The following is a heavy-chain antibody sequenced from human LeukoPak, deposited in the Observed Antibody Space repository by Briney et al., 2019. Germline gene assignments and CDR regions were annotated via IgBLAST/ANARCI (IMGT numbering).Heavy chain of an antibody. Sequence: TGGSLRLSCAASGFTVSSNYMSWVRQAPGKGLEWVSVIYSGGSTYYADSVKGRFTISRDNSKNTLYLQMNSLRAEDTAVYYCARDSDYYDSSGYYLWGQGTLVTVSS. D-gene: IGHD3-22*01. V-gene: IGHV3-53*01. CDR1: GFTVSSNY. J-gene: IGHJ4*02. CDR2: IYSGGST. CDR3: ARDSDYYDSSGYYL.